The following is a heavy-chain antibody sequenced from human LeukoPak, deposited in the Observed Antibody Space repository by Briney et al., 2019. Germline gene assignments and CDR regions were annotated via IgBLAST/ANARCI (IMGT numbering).Heavy chain of an antibody. V-gene: IGHV3-74*01. CDR3: VRSAFHAGSGNYYDY. J-gene: IGHJ4*02. CDR2: INSDGSWT. Sequence: PGGSLRLSCAASGNYWMHWVRQAPGKGLVWVSHINSDGSWTSYADSVKGRFTISRDNAENTLYLQMNSLRVEDTAMYYCVRSAFHAGSGNYYDYWGQGTLVTVSS. CDR1: GNYW. D-gene: IGHD3-22*01.